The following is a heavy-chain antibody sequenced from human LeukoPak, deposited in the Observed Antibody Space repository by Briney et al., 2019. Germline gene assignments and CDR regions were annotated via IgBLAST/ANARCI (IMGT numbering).Heavy chain of an antibody. D-gene: IGHD3-10*01. CDR2: IYHSGST. V-gene: IGHV4-38-2*02. CDR1: GYSISSGNY. J-gene: IGHJ4*02. CDR3: ARKDEYYYASGSYFDY. Sequence: NASETLSLTCTVSGYSISSGNYWDWIRQPPGKGLEWIGSIYHSGSTYYNPSLKNRVTISVDTSKNQFSLKLSSVTAADTAVYYCARKDEYYYASGSYFDYWGQGTLVTVSS.